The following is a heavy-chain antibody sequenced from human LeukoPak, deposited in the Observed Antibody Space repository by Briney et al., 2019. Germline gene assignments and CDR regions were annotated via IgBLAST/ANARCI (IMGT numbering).Heavy chain of an antibody. CDR1: GFTFDDYA. V-gene: IGHV3-9*01. Sequence: PGGSLRLSCAASGFTFDDYAMHWVRQAPGKGLEWVSGISWNSGSIGYVDSVKGRFTISRDNAKNSLYLQMNSLRAEDTALYYCAKDIGAGGTSTYFDYWGQGTLVTVSS. J-gene: IGHJ4*02. CDR2: ISWNSGSI. CDR3: AKDIGAGGTSTYFDY. D-gene: IGHD3-16*01.